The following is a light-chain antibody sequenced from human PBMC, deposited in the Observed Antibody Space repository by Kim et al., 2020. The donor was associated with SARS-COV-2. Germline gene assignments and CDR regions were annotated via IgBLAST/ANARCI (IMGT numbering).Light chain of an antibody. V-gene: IGKV1-5*03. J-gene: IGKJ2*01. CDR3: QQYNDYSAT. CDR2: EAS. Sequence: SASVGDNVTMTCRASQTISSRMAWYQQKPGKVPTLLIYEASTLESGVPSRFSGSRSGTEFTLTISSLQPDDFAAYYCQQYNDYSATFGQGTKLEI. CDR1: QTISSR.